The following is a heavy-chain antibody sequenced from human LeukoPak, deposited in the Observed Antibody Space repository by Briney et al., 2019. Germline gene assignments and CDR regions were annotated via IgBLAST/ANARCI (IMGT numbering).Heavy chain of an antibody. Sequence: SETLSLTCAVYGGSFSGYYWSWIRQPPGKGLEWIGEINHSGSTNYNPSLKSRVTISVDTSKNQFSLKLSSVTAADTAVYYCARGSLGGGIDYWGQGTLVTVSS. V-gene: IGHV4-34*01. D-gene: IGHD1-26*01. CDR3: ARGSLGGGIDY. CDR1: GGSFSGYY. J-gene: IGHJ4*02. CDR2: INHSGST.